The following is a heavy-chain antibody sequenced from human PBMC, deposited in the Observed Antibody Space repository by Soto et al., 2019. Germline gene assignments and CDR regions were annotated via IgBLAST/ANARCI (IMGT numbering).Heavy chain of an antibody. D-gene: IGHD3-10*01. CDR2: IHNSGTT. J-gene: IGHJ4*02. CDR1: GGSISSGNYY. CDR3: ARVPAGSGSQSPVDS. V-gene: IGHV4-31*03. Sequence: PSETLSLTCSVSGGSISSGNYYWSWIRQHPGKGLGWIGYIHNSGTTYYSSSLKSRVTISLDTSKSQFSVKLRSVTAADTAVYYCARVPAGSGSQSPVDSWGQGTLVTVSS.